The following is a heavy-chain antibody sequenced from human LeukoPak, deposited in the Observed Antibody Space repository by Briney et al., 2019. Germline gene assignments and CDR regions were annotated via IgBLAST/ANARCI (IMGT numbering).Heavy chain of an antibody. CDR3: AKTYYYDSSGYTHAFDI. CDR2: IRYDGSNK. V-gene: IGHV3-30*02. D-gene: IGHD3-22*01. J-gene: IGHJ3*02. CDR1: GFTFSSYG. Sequence: SGGSLRLSCAASGFTFSSYGMHWVRQAPGKGLEWVAFIRYDGSNKYYADSVKGRFTISRDNSKNTLYLQMNSLRAEDTAVYYCAKTYYYDSSGYTHAFDIWGQGTMVTVSS.